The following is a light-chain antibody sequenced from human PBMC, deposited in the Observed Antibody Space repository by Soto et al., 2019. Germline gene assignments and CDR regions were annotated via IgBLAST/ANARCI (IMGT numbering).Light chain of an antibody. CDR3: SAWNVSLNGRV. Sequence: QSVLTQPPSASGTPGQRVTISCSGSDSNIGSRPVNWYQQLPGTAPKLLIQANNQRPSGVPDRFSGSKSGTSASLAISGLKSEDEADYYCSAWNVSLNGRVFGEGTKVTAL. V-gene: IGLV1-44*01. J-gene: IGLJ3*02. CDR1: DSNIGSRP. CDR2: ANN.